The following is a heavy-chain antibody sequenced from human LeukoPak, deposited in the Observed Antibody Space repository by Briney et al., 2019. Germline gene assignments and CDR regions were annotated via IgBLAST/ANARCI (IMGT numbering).Heavy chain of an antibody. J-gene: IGHJ6*02. CDR3: ARGLHYNILTGGMDV. D-gene: IGHD3-9*01. CDR2: INHSGST. V-gene: IGHV4-34*01. CDR1: GGSFSGYY. Sequence: SETLSHTCAVYGGSFSGYYWSWIRQPPGKGLEWIGEINHSGSTNYNPSLKSRVTISVDTSKNQFSLNLRSVTAADTAVYYCARGLHYNILTGGMDVWGQGTTVIVSS.